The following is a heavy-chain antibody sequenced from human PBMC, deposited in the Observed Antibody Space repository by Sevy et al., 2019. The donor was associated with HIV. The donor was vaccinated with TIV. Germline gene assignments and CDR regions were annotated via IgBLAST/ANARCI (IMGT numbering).Heavy chain of an antibody. J-gene: IGHJ3*02. CDR2: IKEDGSEK. Sequence: GGCLRLSCGASGFTFSHYWMSWVRQAPGKGLEWVANIKEDGSEKKYVDSLKGRVTISRDNAKNSLFLQINSLRAEDTAAYNCGREDRFSSARYRVGGGLDIWGQGTTVLVSS. CDR1: GFTFSHYW. V-gene: IGHV3-7*01. D-gene: IGHD6-19*01. CDR3: GREDRFSSARYRVGGGLDI.